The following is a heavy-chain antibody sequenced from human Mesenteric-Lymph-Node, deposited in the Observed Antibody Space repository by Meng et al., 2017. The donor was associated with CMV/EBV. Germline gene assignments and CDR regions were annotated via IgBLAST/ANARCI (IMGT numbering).Heavy chain of an antibody. V-gene: IGHV3-21*01. CDR2: ISSSSSYI. CDR3: ARDPALSGTYDY. Sequence: GESLKISCAASGFTFSSYSMNWVRQAPGKGLEWASSISSSSSYIYYADSVKGRFTISRDNAKNSLYLQMNSLRAEDTAVYYCARDPALSGTYDYWGQGTLVTVSS. J-gene: IGHJ4*02. D-gene: IGHD1-1*01. CDR1: GFTFSSYS.